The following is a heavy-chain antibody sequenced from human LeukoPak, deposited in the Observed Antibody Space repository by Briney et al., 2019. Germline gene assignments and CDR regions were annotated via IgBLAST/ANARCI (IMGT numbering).Heavy chain of an antibody. Sequence: GGTLRLSCAASGFTFSSYGMSWVRQAPGKGLEWVSAISGSGGSTYYADSVKGRFTISRDNSKNTLYLQMNSLRAEDTAVYYCAKDRFRYCSGGSCYNYWGQGTLVTVSS. CDR1: GFTFSSYG. V-gene: IGHV3-23*01. D-gene: IGHD2-15*01. CDR2: ISGSGGST. J-gene: IGHJ4*02. CDR3: AKDRFRYCSGGSCYNY.